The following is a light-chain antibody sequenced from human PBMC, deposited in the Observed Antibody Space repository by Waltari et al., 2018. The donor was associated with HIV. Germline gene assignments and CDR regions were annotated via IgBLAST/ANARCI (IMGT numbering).Light chain of an antibody. Sequence: SSELTQDPAVSVVLGPTVRITCQGDSLRSYYARWYQQKPGQAPVIVIYGKNNRPSGIPDRFSGSSSGNTSSLTITGAQAEDEADYYCNSRDSSGNHVVFGGGTKLTVL. CDR2: GKN. V-gene: IGLV3-19*01. CDR3: NSRDSSGNHVV. CDR1: SLRSYY. J-gene: IGLJ2*01.